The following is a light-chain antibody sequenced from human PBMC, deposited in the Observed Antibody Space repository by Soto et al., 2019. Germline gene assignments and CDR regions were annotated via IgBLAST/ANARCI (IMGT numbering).Light chain of an antibody. Sequence: QSVLTQPPSVSGAPGQGVAISCTGTSSNLGAGHNVHWYQQLPGTVPKLLIYSDTNRPSGVPDRFSASKSGTSAVLAITGLQAEAEADYFCQSYDNSRNGVVFGGGTKLTVL. CDR3: QSYDNSRNGVV. J-gene: IGLJ3*02. CDR1: SSNLGAGHN. CDR2: SDT. V-gene: IGLV1-40*01.